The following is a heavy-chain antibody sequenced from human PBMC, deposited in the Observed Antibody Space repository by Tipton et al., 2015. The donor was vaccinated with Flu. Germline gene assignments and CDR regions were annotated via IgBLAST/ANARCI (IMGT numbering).Heavy chain of an antibody. CDR1: GFTFSSYA. V-gene: IGHV3-23*01. J-gene: IGHJ4*02. Sequence: SLRLSCAASGFTFSSYAMSWVRQAPGKGLEWVSAISGSGGSTYYADSVKGRFTISRDNSKNTLYLQMNSLRAEDTAVYYCANILLSSGEFDYWGQGTLVTVSS. CDR3: ANILLSSGEFDY. CDR2: ISGSGGST. D-gene: IGHD6-6*01.